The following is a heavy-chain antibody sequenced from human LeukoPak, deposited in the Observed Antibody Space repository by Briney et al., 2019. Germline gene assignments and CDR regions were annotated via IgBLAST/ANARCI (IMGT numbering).Heavy chain of an antibody. Sequence: ASVKVSCKASGYTFTGYYMHWVRQAPGQGLEWMGWINPNSGGTNYAQKFQGRVTMTRDTSISTAYMELSRLRSDDTAVYFCARAGETWGNWFDPWGQGTLVTVSS. V-gene: IGHV1-2*02. CDR3: ARAGETWGNWFDP. D-gene: IGHD4-17*01. CDR2: INPNSGGT. J-gene: IGHJ5*02. CDR1: GYTFTGYY.